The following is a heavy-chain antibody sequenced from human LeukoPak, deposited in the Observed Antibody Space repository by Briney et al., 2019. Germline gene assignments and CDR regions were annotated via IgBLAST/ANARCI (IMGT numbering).Heavy chain of an antibody. CDR3: ARAVSGRFDY. V-gene: IGHV4-59*08. CDR2: IYYSGST. D-gene: IGHD6-19*01. Sequence: SETLSLTCTVSSGSMSPYHWGWIRQPPGKGLEWTGYIYYSGSTNYNPSLKSRVTISVDTSKNQFSLKLSSVTAADTAIYYCARAVSGRFDYWGQGTLVTVSS. J-gene: IGHJ4*02. CDR1: SGSMSPYH.